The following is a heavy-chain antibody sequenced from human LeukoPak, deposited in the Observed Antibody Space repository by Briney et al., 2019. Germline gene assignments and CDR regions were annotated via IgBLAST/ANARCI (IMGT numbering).Heavy chain of an antibody. J-gene: IGHJ5*02. CDR3: ARNSIARWSREFFPGWNENWFDP. Sequence: SETLSLTCTVSGGSISGYYWSWIRQPPGKGLEWIGYIYYSGSTNYNPSLKSRVTISVDTSKNQFSLKLSSVTAADTAVYYCARNSIARWSREFFPGWNENWFDPWGQGTLVPVPS. CDR2: IYYSGST. V-gene: IGHV4-59*08. D-gene: IGHD3-10*01. CDR1: GGSISGYY.